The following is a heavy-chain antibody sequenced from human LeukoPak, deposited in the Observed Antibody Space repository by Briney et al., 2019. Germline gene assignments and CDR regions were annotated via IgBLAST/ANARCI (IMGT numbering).Heavy chain of an antibody. CDR2: IKQDGSEK. CDR1: GFTFSSYW. Sequence: GGSLRLSCAASGFTFSSYWMSWVRQAPGKGLEWVANIKQDGSEKYYVDSVKGRFTISRDNAKNSLYLQMNSLRAEDTAVYYCARIKRRTYYDILTGYYFDYWGQGTLATVSS. J-gene: IGHJ4*02. CDR3: ARIKRRTYYDILTGYYFDY. V-gene: IGHV3-7*03. D-gene: IGHD3-9*01.